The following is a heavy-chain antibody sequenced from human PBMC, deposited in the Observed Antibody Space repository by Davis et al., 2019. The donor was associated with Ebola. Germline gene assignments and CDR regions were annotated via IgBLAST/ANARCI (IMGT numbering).Heavy chain of an antibody. CDR2: ISAYNGNT. J-gene: IGHJ5*02. V-gene: IGHV1-18*04. CDR1: GYTFTSYG. Sequence: ASVKVSCKASGYTFTSYGISWVRQAPGQGLEWMGWISAYNGNTNYAQKLQGRVTMTTDTSTSTAYMELRSLRSDDAAVYYCARDPRIVVVPAATLRSRFDPWGQGTLVTVSS. CDR3: ARDPRIVVVPAATLRSRFDP. D-gene: IGHD2-2*01.